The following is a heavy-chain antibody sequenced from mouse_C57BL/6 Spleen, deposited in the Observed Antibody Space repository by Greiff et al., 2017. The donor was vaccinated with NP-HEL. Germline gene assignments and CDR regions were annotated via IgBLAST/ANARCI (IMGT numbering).Heavy chain of an antibody. CDR1: GFTFSSYA. Sequence: EVMLVESGEGLVKPGGSLKLSCAASGFTFSSYAMSWVRQTPEKRLEWVAYISSGGDYIYYADTVKGRFTISRDNARNTLYLQMSSLKSEDTAMYYCTRVYGNYWYFDVWGTGTTVTVSS. J-gene: IGHJ1*03. V-gene: IGHV5-9-1*02. D-gene: IGHD2-1*01. CDR2: ISSGGDYI. CDR3: TRVYGNYWYFDV.